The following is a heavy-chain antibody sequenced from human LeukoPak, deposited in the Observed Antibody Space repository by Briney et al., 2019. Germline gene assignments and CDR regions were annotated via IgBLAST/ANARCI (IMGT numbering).Heavy chain of an antibody. Sequence: GGSLRLSCAASGFTFSGSAMHWVRQAPGTGLGWVALISYDGKNKYYVDSVKGRFTISRDNSKDTVYLEMNRLRVEDTAVYFCARDGLYQDSDGFDSETFDYWGQGTLVTVSS. D-gene: IGHD2-2*01. CDR3: ARDGLYQDSDGFDSETFDY. J-gene: IGHJ4*02. CDR2: ISYDGKNK. CDR1: GFTFSGSA. V-gene: IGHV3-30*04.